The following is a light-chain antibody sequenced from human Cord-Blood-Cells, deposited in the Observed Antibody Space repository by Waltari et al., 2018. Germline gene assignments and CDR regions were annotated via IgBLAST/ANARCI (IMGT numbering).Light chain of an antibody. Sequence: QSSLTQPRPVSGSPGQSVTISCTGTSSDVGGYNYLSWYQQHPSQAPKLMIYDVSKRPSGVPYRFSGSKSGNTASLTISGLQAEDEADYYCCSYAGSYNYVFGTGTKVTVL. CDR3: CSYAGSYNYV. CDR1: SSDVGGYNY. J-gene: IGLJ1*01. CDR2: DVS. V-gene: IGLV2-11*02.